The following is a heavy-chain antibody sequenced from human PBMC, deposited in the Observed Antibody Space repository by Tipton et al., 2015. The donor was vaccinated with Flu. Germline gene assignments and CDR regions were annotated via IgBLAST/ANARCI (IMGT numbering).Heavy chain of an antibody. D-gene: IGHD3-3*01. V-gene: IGHV4-34*01. CDR3: ARRTLSVSGVAFDI. CDR2: INDRGSI. CDR1: GGSLSGFY. J-gene: IGHJ4*02. Sequence: LRLSCAVHGGSLSGFYWSWIRQFPGKGLEWLGEINDRGSINDNPPLKSRVMMSVEASKNEFSLGLTSVTAADAAVYYCARRTLSVSGVAFDIWGQGTVVTVSS.